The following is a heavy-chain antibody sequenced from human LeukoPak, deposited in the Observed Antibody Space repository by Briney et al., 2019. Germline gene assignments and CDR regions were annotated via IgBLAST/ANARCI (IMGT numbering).Heavy chain of an antibody. CDR1: GGSLSSYY. Sequence: SETLSLTCTVSGGSLSSYYWSWTRQPAGKGLGWIGRIYTSGSTNYNPSLKSRVAMSVDTSKNQFSLKLSSVTAADTAVYYCARDGMSINAYFDYWGQGTLVTVSS. CDR2: IYTSGST. CDR3: ARDGMSINAYFDY. J-gene: IGHJ4*02. V-gene: IGHV4-4*07. D-gene: IGHD5/OR15-5a*01.